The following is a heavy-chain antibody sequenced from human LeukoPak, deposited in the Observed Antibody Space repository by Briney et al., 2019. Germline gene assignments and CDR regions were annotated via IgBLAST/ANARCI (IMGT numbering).Heavy chain of an antibody. CDR3: VRLRWELLAPYFDY. D-gene: IGHD2-15*01. CDR1: TDSTNTYY. CDR2: IYHSGST. J-gene: IGHJ4*02. Sequence: MTSETLSLTCSVSTDSTNTYYWSWIRQSPGKGLEWIGHIYHSGSTDYNPSFKSRVTISIDMSKKEFSLKLTSVTVADTAMYYCVRLRWELLAPYFDYWGQGAFVIVSS. V-gene: IGHV4-59*01.